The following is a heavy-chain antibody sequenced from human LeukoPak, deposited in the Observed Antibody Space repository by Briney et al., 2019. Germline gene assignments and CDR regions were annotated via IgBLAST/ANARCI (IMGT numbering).Heavy chain of an antibody. J-gene: IGHJ5*02. V-gene: IGHV1-2*02. D-gene: IGHD2-2*01. Sequence: ASVKVSCTASGYTFTGYYMHWVRQAPGQGLEWMGWINPNSGGTNYAQKFQGRVTMTRDTSISTAYMELSRLRSDDTAVYYCARRVPAANKNWFDPWGQGTLVTVSS. CDR2: INPNSGGT. CDR3: ARRVPAANKNWFDP. CDR1: GYTFTGYY.